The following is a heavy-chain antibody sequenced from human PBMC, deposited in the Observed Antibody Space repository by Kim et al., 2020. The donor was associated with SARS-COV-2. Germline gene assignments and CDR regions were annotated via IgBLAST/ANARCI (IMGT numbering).Heavy chain of an antibody. CDR3: ARRAIPAASRADWFDP. CDR1: GGSISSSSYY. J-gene: IGHJ5*02. Sequence: SETLSLTCTVSGGSISSSSYYWGWIRQPPGKGLEWIGSIYYSGSTYYNPSLKSRVTISVDTSKNQFSLKLSSVTAADTAVYYCARRAIPAASRADWFDPWGQGTLVTVSS. CDR2: IYYSGST. V-gene: IGHV4-39*01. D-gene: IGHD2-2*01.